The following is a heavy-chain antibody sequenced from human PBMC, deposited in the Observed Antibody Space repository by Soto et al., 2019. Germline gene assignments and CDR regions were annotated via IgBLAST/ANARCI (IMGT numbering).Heavy chain of an antibody. J-gene: IGHJ6*02. CDR3: ARDLHSTSDYGMDV. Sequence: GSLRLSCAASGFTFSIHAIHWVRQAPGKGLEWVALISYDGTNKYYADSVKGRFTISRDNSKNTMYMQMNSLRAEDTAVYYCARDLHSTSDYGMDVWGQGTTVTVSS. V-gene: IGHV3-30-3*01. CDR2: ISYDGTNK. D-gene: IGHD6-6*01. CDR1: GFTFSIHA.